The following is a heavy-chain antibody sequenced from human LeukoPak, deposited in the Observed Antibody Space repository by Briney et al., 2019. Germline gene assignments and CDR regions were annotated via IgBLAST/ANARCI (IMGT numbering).Heavy chain of an antibody. CDR1: GFTFSNHW. J-gene: IGHJ4*01. CDR2: SDGGGSST. V-gene: IGHV3-74*01. CDR3: ARGPGSSGGAYVGDY. Sequence: GGSLRLSCAASGFTFSNHWMHWVRQVPGKGPVWVSRSDGGGSSTSYADSVGGRFSISRDNAKSTLYLQMNSLRAEDTAVYYCARGPGSSGGAYVGDYWGHGTLVTVSS. D-gene: IGHD3-22*01.